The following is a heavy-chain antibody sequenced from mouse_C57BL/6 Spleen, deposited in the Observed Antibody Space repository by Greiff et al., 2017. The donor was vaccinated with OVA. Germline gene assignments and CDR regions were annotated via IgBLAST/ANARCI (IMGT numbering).Heavy chain of an antibody. CDR1: GYTFTSYW. D-gene: IGHD1-1*01. CDR3: AKLYGSSYYFDY. Sequence: VQLQQSGAELVKPGASVKLSCKASGYTFTSYWMHWVKQRPGQGLEWIGMIHPNSGSTNYNEKFKSKATLTVDKSSSTAYMQLSSLTSEDSAVYYCAKLYGSSYYFDYWGQGTTLTVSS. CDR2: IHPNSGST. V-gene: IGHV1-64*01. J-gene: IGHJ2*01.